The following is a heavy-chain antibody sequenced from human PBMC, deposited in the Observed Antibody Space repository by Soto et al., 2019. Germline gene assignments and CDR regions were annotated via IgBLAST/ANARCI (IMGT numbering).Heavy chain of an antibody. CDR3: ARAFGGSYDY. CDR2: IYSSGPT. CDR1: GFTVSSYY. J-gene: IGHJ4*02. D-gene: IGHD2-15*01. V-gene: IGHV3-53*01. Sequence: LRLSGAASGFTVSSYYMNWVRLVPEKGLEWVSVIYSSGPTFYADSVRGRFTISRDNSKNTLYLQMDSLRVEDTAVYYCARAFGGSYDYWGQGTLVTVSS.